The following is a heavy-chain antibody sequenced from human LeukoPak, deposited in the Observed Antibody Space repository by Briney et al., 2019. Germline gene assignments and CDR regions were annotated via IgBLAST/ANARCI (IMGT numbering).Heavy chain of an antibody. CDR1: GYTFTSCD. V-gene: IGHV1-8*01. Sequence: ASVKVSCKASGYTFTSCDINWVRQATGQGLEWMGWMNPNSGNTGYAQKFQGRVTMTRNTSISTAYMELSSLRSEDTAVYYCARALVVVVPGYYYYYMDVWGKGTTVTVSS. CDR2: MNPNSGNT. J-gene: IGHJ6*03. D-gene: IGHD2-2*01. CDR3: ARALVVVVPGYYYYYMDV.